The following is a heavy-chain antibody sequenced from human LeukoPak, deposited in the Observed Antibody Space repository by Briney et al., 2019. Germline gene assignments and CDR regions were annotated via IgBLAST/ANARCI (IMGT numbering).Heavy chain of an antibody. V-gene: IGHV3-21*01. Sequence: PGGSLRLSCAASGFTFSSYSMNWVRHAPGKGLGLVSSISSSSSYIYYADSVKGRFTISRDNAKNSLYLQMNSLRAEDTAVYYCARALRITMVRGVIINGGFDYWGQGTLVTVSS. D-gene: IGHD3-10*01. CDR2: ISSSSSYI. J-gene: IGHJ4*02. CDR3: ARALRITMVRGVIINGGFDY. CDR1: GFTFSSYS.